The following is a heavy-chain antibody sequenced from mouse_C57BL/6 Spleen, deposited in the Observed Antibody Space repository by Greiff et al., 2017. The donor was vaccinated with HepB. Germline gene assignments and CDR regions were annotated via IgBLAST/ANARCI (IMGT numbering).Heavy chain of an antibody. CDR2: IRSKSNNYAT. V-gene: IGHV10-1*01. CDR3: VRHRGDEDYYAMDY. J-gene: IGHJ4*01. Sequence: EVQLVESGGGLVQPKGSLKLSCAASGFNFNTYAMNWVRQAPGKGLDWVARIRSKSNNYATYYADSVKDRFTISRDDSESMLYLQMNNLKTEDTAMYYCVRHRGDEDYYAMDYWGQGTSVTVSS. CDR1: GFNFNTYA. D-gene: IGHD3-3*01.